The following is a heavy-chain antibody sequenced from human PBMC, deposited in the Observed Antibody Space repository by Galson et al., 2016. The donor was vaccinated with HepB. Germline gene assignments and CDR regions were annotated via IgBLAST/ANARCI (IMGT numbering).Heavy chain of an antibody. J-gene: IGHJ3*02. Sequence: SLRLSCAASGFTFSSYGMHWVRQAPGKGLEWVAVIRFDGSNKFSADSLKDRFTISRDNSQNTVFLQMDSLRVDDTAVYYCARDSGQYSVGAFDIWGQGTMVTVSS. CDR3: ARDSGQYSVGAFDI. CDR1: GFTFSSYG. V-gene: IGHV3-33*01. D-gene: IGHD5-12*01. CDR2: IRFDGSNK.